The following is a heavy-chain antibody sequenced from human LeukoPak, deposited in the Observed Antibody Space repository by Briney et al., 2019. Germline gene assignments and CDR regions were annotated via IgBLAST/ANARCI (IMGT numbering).Heavy chain of an antibody. Sequence: PGGSLRLSCAASGFTFSDYFMTWIRQAPGKGLEWVSYISSSGTTTYYADSVKGRSTISRDNAKNSLYLQVNSLRAEDTAVYYCAKNWVASSWFNWFDPWGQGTLVTVSS. V-gene: IGHV3-11*04. D-gene: IGHD6-13*01. CDR1: GFTFSDYF. CDR2: ISSSGTTT. J-gene: IGHJ5*02. CDR3: AKNWVASSWFNWFDP.